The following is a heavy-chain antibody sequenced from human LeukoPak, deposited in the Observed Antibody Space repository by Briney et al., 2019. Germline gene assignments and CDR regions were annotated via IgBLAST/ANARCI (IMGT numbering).Heavy chain of an antibody. D-gene: IGHD3-22*01. CDR3: SRGLDSRKLGY. CDR2: IHPSGMS. CDR1: GASFSSGDQY. V-gene: IGHV4-31*03. J-gene: IGHJ4*02. Sequence: TSETLSLTCTVSGASFSSGDQYWNWIRQSPGKGLEWIGSIHPSGMSYNNPSLESRVTISIDTSKNQFSLNLNSVTAADTAVYFCSRGLDSRKLGYWGQGTLVTVSS.